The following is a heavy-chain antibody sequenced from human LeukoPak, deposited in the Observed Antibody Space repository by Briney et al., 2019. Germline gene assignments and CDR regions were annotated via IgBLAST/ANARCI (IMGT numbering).Heavy chain of an antibody. CDR1: GFTFSSYA. Sequence: GGSLRLSCAASGFTFSSYAMHWVRQAPGKGLEWVAVISYDGSNKYYADSVKGRFTISRDNSKNTLYLQMNSLRAEDTAVYYCARDTDYYGSGSLPYLDYWGQGTLVTVSS. J-gene: IGHJ4*02. D-gene: IGHD3-10*01. CDR2: ISYDGSNK. CDR3: ARDTDYYGSGSLPYLDY. V-gene: IGHV3-30-3*01.